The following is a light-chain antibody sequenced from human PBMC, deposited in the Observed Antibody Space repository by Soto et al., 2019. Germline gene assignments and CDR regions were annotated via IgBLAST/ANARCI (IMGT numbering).Light chain of an antibody. CDR2: SAS. CDR3: QKYNSAPLT. Sequence: DIQMTQSPSSLSASVGDRLTISCRASQGINNDLAWFQQRPGSVPRLLIYSASTLQSGVPSRFSGSGSGTGFTLTISSLQPEDVATYYCQKYNSAPLTFGPGTKVEIK. CDR1: QGINND. V-gene: IGKV1-27*01. J-gene: IGKJ3*01.